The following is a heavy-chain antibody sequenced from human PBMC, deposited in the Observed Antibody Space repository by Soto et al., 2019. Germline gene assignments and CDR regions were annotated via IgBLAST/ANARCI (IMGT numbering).Heavy chain of an antibody. CDR3: ASEYRREVTMN. D-gene: IGHD4-17*01. J-gene: IGHJ4*02. V-gene: IGHV4-61*01. CDR2: IYFTGGT. Sequence: QVQLQESGPGLVKPSETLSLTCTVSGGSVSSGSYYWSWIRQPPGKGLEWIGYIYFTGGTNYNPSLKSRVTISIDTSKNQFSLKLNSVTTADTAVYFCASEYRREVTMNWGQGTLVTVSS. CDR1: GGSVSSGSYY.